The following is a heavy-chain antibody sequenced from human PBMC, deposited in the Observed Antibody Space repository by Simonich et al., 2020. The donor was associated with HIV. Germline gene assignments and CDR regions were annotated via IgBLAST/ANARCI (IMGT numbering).Heavy chain of an antibody. CDR1: GGSFSGYY. Sequence: QVQLQQWGAGLLKPSETLSLTCAVYGGSFSGYYWSWIRQPPGKGLEGIGEINHRGSTNYNPSLKSRVTISVDTSKNQFSLKLSSVTAADTAVYYCARLTAGGLGEYFQHWGQGTLVTVSS. CDR3: ARLTAGGLGEYFQH. V-gene: IGHV4-34*01. J-gene: IGHJ1*01. CDR2: INHRGST. D-gene: IGHD6-13*01.